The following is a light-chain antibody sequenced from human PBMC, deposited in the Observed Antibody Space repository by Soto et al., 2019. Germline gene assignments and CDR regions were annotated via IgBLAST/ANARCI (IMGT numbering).Light chain of an antibody. J-gene: IGKJ1*01. Sequence: EIVMTQSPATLSVSPGERATLSCRASQSISNNLAWYHQRPGQAPRLLIYGASTRATGIPARFSGSGSGTELNLPISSLQSEDFAVYYCQQYNNWWTFGQGTRVEIK. CDR1: QSISNN. CDR2: GAS. CDR3: QQYNNWWT. V-gene: IGKV3-15*01.